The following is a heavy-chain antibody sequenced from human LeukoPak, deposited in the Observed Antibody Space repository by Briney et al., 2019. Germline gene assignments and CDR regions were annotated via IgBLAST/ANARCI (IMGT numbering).Heavy chain of an antibody. Sequence: GGSLRLSCAASGFTFSSYSMNWVRQAPGKGLEWVSYISSSSSTIYNADSVKGRFTISRDNAKNSLYLQVNSLRAEDTAVYYCARDPPYCSSTSCYAYYYGMDVWGQGTTVTVSS. CDR2: ISSSSSTI. V-gene: IGHV3-48*01. J-gene: IGHJ6*02. D-gene: IGHD2-2*01. CDR1: GFTFSSYS. CDR3: ARDPPYCSSTSCYAYYYGMDV.